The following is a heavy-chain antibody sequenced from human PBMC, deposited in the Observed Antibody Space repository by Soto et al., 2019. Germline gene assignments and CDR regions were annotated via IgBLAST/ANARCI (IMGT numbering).Heavy chain of an antibody. D-gene: IGHD3-10*01. CDR3: AKVKGDEGWFDP. CDR2: ISGNGGST. V-gene: IGHV3-23*01. CDR1: TFTFSNYA. Sequence: EVQLLESGGGLVQPGGSLRVSCAASTFTFSNYAMSWVRQAPGNGLEWVSTISGNGGSTYYADSVKGRFTISRDNSRNTLYLQMNNLRAEDTAIYYCAKVKGDEGWFDPWGQGTLVTVSS. J-gene: IGHJ5*02.